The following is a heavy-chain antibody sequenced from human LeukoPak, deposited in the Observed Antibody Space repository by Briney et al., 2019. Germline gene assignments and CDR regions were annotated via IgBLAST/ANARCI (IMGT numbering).Heavy chain of an antibody. CDR3: AKSFSSWYRSHVDS. D-gene: IGHD6-13*01. CDR2: MSSSDDGR. Sequence: GGSLRLSCATSGFSFSSYAMSWVRQAPGKGLEWVSAMSSSDDGRYYADSVKGRFTISRDNSKNTLYLQMNSLRAEDTAVYYCAKSFSSWYRSHVDSWGQGTLVTVSS. V-gene: IGHV3-23*01. CDR1: GFSFSSYA. J-gene: IGHJ4*02.